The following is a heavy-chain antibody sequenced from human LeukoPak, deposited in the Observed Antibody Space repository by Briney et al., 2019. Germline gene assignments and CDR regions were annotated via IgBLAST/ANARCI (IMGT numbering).Heavy chain of an antibody. CDR1: GGSISSSNW. CDR3: ASLGYSYGYDY. D-gene: IGHD5-18*01. Sequence: SETLSLTCTVSGGSISSSNWWSWVRQPPGKGLEWIGEIYHSGSTNYNPSLKSRVTISVDKSKNQFSLKLSSVTAADTAVYYCASLGYSYGYDYWGQGTLVTVSS. CDR2: IYHSGST. V-gene: IGHV4-4*02. J-gene: IGHJ4*02.